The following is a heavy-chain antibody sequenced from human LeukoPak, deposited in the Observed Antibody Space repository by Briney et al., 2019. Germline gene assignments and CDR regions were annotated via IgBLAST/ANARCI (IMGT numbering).Heavy chain of an antibody. CDR2: TYYRSKWYN. D-gene: IGHD6-13*01. Sequence: SQTLSLTCAISGDSVSSNSAAWNWIRQSPSRGLEWLGRTYYRSKWYNDYAVSVKSRIIINPDTSKNQFSLWLNSVTPEDTAVYYCGRGTQMTIAAAGTDYYYYYGMDAWGQGTTVTVSS. CDR1: GDSVSSNSAA. V-gene: IGHV6-1*01. CDR3: GRGTQMTIAAAGTDYYYYYGMDA. J-gene: IGHJ6*02.